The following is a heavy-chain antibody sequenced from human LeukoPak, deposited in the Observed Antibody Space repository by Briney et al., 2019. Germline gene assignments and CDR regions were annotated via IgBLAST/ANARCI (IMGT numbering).Heavy chain of an antibody. CDR1: GGSISSYY. Sequence: MPSETLSLTCTVSGGSISSYYWSWIRQPAGKGLEWIGRIYTSGSTNYNPSLKNRVTMSVDTSKNQFSLKLSSVTAADTAVYYCARAKFSTYYPQGFYFDYWGQGTLVTVSS. CDR2: IYTSGST. D-gene: IGHD3-10*01. CDR3: ARAKFSTYYPQGFYFDY. V-gene: IGHV4-4*07. J-gene: IGHJ4*02.